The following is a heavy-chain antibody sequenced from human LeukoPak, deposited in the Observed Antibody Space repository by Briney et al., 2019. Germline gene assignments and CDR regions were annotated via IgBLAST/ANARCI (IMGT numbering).Heavy chain of an antibody. CDR3: ARHEGYGSGDSCLFDY. J-gene: IGHJ4*02. CDR2: IHPGDSDT. CDR1: GYSFTNYW. D-gene: IGHD2-15*01. V-gene: IGHV5-51*01. Sequence: GESLKISCKGSGYSFTNYWIGWVRQMPGKGLEWMGIIHPGDSDTRYSPSFQGQVTISADKSISTAYLQWSSLKASDTAMYYCARHEGYGSGDSCLFDYWGQGTLVTVSS.